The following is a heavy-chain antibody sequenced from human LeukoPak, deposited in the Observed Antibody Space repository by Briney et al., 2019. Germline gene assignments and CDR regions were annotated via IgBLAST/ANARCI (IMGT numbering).Heavy chain of an antibody. CDR1: GYSFTSYW. Sequence: GESLKISCKGSGYSFTSYWIGWVRQMPGKGLXXXXXXXXXXSDTRYSPSFQGQVTISADKSISTAYLQWSSLKASDTAMYYCARLPPRYYYDSSGYHGAFDIWGQGTMVTVSS. J-gene: IGHJ3*02. D-gene: IGHD3-22*01. CDR3: ARLPPRYYYDSSGYHGAFDI. CDR2: XXXXXSDT. V-gene: IGHV5-51*01.